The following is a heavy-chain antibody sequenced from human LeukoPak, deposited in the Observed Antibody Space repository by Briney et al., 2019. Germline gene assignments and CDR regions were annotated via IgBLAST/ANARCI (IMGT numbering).Heavy chain of an antibody. V-gene: IGHV7-4-1*02. D-gene: IGHD3-9*01. J-gene: IGHJ4*02. CDR3: ARYHQYYDILTGYYKEYYFDY. Sequence: RASVKVSCKASGYTFTSYAMNWVRQAPGQGLEWMGWINTNTGNPTYAQGFTGRFVFSLDTSVSTAYLQISSLRAEDTAVYYCARYHQYYDILTGYYKEYYFDYWGQGTLVTVSS. CDR2: INTNTGNP. CDR1: GYTFTSYA.